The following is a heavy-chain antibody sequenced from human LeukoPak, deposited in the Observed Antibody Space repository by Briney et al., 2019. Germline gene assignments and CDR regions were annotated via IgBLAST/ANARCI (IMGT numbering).Heavy chain of an antibody. J-gene: IGHJ6*03. CDR3: ARAPRLMGYYYMDV. Sequence: SETLSLTCTVSGGSISSYYWSWIRQPAGKGLEWIGRIYTSGSTNYNPSLKSRVTMSVDTSKNQFSLKLSSVTAADTAVYYCARAPRLMGYYYMDVWGKGITVTISS. D-gene: IGHD3-16*01. CDR1: GGSISSYY. CDR2: IYTSGST. V-gene: IGHV4-4*07.